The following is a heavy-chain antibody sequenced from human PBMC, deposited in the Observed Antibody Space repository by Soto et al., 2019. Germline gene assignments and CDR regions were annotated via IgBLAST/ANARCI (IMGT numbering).Heavy chain of an antibody. CDR1: GFTFSNYA. V-gene: IGHV3-30-3*01. D-gene: IGHD5-18*01. J-gene: IGHJ4*02. Sequence: QLQLVESGGGVVQPGRSLRLSCAASGFTFSNYAIHWVRQAPGKGLEWVAVLSYDGNNIHYADPVKGRFTVSRDNSKNTLFLQMNSLRPEDTALYYCARGPIGDAAMVTNYFDYWGQGTLVTVSS. CDR3: ARGPIGDAAMVTNYFDY. CDR2: LSYDGNNI.